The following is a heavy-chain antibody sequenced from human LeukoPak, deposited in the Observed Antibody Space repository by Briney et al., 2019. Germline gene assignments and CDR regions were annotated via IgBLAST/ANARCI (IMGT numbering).Heavy chain of an antibody. V-gene: IGHV4-61*02. CDR2: LYSNDNT. J-gene: IGHJ6*03. Sequence: PSETVSLPCSVSGGSISSGRYYWTWIRQPAGKGLEWIGRLYSNDNTNYDPSLESRVSISVDTSKSQFYLQLTSVTAADTAVYFCARGVVTDDYYMDVWGKGVPVIVSS. CDR3: ARGVVTDDYYMDV. CDR1: GGSISSGRYY. D-gene: IGHD2-21*02.